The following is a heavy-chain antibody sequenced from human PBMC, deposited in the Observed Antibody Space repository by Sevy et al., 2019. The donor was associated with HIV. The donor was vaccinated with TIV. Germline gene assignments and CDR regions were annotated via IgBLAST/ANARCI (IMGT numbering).Heavy chain of an antibody. V-gene: IGHV3-7*03. CDR2: IKQDGSEK. CDR1: KLTFTNAW. D-gene: IGHD3-16*02. CDR3: AREGYYDYIWGSYRYFNDY. Sequence: GGSLRLSCAASKLTFTNAWMNWVRQAPGKGLEWVAHIKQDGSEKHYVDSVKGRFTISRDNSKNSVYLQMNSLRAEDTAVYFCAREGYYDYIWGSYRYFNDYWGQGTLVTVSS. J-gene: IGHJ4*02.